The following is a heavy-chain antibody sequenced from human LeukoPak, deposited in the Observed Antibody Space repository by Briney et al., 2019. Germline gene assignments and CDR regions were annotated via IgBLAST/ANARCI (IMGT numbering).Heavy chain of an antibody. CDR3: AKDLVEPVVVAARERFYYYYGMDV. J-gene: IGHJ6*02. V-gene: IGHV3-30*18. CDR1: GFIFSNYG. D-gene: IGHD2-15*01. CDR2: ISYDGSNK. Sequence: GRSLRLSCAASGFIFSNYGMHWVRQAPGKGLEWVAVISYDGSNKYYADSVKGRFTISRDNFKNTLYLQMNSLRAEDTAVYYCAKDLVEPVVVAARERFYYYYGMDVWGQGTTVTVSS.